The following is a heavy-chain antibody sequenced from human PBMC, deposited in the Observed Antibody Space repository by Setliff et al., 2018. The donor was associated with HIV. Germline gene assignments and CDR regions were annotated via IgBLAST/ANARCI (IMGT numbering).Heavy chain of an antibody. Sequence: GGSLRLSCAASGFTFSIYWMSWVRQAPGKGLEWVANIKEYGSEKYYVDSVKGRFTISRGNAENSLYLQMNSLRADDTAVSYCARDVAVAGTEYYYYALDVWGQGTTVTVSS. CDR1: GFTFSIYW. V-gene: IGHV3-7*01. D-gene: IGHD6-19*01. CDR2: IKEYGSEK. CDR3: ARDVAVAGTEYYYYALDV. J-gene: IGHJ6*02.